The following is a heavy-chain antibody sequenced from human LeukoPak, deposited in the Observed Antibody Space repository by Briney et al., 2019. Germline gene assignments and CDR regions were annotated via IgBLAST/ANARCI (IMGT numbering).Heavy chain of an antibody. CDR2: IYYSGST. V-gene: IGHV4-39*01. D-gene: IGHD2-2*01. Sequence: SETLSLTCTVSGGSISSYYWGWIRQPPGKGLEWIGSIYYSGSTYYNPSLKGRVTISVDTSKNQFSLKLSSVTAADTAVYYCARRGDIVVVPAATAFDIWGQGTMVTVSS. CDR1: GGSISSYY. J-gene: IGHJ3*02. CDR3: ARRGDIVVVPAATAFDI.